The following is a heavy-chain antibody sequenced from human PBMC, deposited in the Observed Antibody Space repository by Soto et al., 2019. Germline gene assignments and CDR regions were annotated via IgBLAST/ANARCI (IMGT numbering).Heavy chain of an antibody. J-gene: IGHJ4*02. D-gene: IGHD1-20*01. CDR3: ARSITGTNRRFDY. CDR2: MNPNSYNT. CDR1: GYTFSSYD. Sequence: QVQLVQSGAEVKKPGASVKVSCKASGYTFSSYDINWVRQATGQGLEWMGWMNPNSYNTGYTQKFQDRVTMTTNTSISTAYMELSSLRSEDTAVYYCARSITGTNRRFDYWGQGTLVTVSS. V-gene: IGHV1-8*01.